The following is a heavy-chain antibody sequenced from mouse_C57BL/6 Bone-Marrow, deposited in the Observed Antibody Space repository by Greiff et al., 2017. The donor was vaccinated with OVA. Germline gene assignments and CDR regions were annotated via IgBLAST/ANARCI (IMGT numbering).Heavy chain of an antibody. Sequence: QVQLKQSGAELMKPGASVKLSCKATGYTFTGYWIEWVKQRPGHGLEWIGEILPGSGSTNYNEKFKGKATFTAETSSNTAYMQLSRLTTEDSAVYSVSRGYYSNSSYEYFDVWGTGTTVTVSS. CDR2: ILPGSGST. J-gene: IGHJ1*03. CDR3: SRGYYSNSSYEYFDV. V-gene: IGHV1-9*01. D-gene: IGHD1-1*01. CDR1: GYTFTGYW.